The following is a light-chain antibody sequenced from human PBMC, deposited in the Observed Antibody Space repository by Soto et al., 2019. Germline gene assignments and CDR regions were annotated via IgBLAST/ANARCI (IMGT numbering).Light chain of an antibody. CDR3: SSYTSSITYV. CDR2: EVT. J-gene: IGLJ1*01. Sequence: QSALTQPASVSGSPGQSITISCTGTSSDVGGYNYVSWYQQHPGKAPKLMIYEVTNRLSGVSNRFSGSKSGNTASLTISGLQADDEADYYCSSYTSSITYVFGTGTKLTVL. CDR1: SSDVGGYNY. V-gene: IGLV2-14*01.